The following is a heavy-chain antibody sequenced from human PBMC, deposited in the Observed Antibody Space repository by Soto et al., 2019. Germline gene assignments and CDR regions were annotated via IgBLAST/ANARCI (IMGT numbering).Heavy chain of an antibody. CDR2: ISSSSSYI. CDR1: GFTFSSYS. J-gene: IGHJ4*02. V-gene: IGHV3-21*01. Sequence: EVQLVESGGGLAKPGGSLRLSCAASGFTFSSYSMNWVRQAPGKGLEWVSSISSSSSYIYYADSVKGRFTISRENAKNSLYLQMNSLRAEDTAVYYCARDQPGYSYGYGVGYWGQGTLVTVSS. CDR3: ARDQPGYSYGYGVGY. D-gene: IGHD5-18*01.